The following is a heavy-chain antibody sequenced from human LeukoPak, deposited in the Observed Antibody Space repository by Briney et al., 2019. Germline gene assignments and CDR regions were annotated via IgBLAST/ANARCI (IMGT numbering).Heavy chain of an antibody. Sequence: GRSLRLSCAASGFTFSTYEMNWVRQAPGKGLEWVSYISSTRSNIYYADSVKGRLTISRDNAKNSLYLLMNSLRTEDTAVYYCAATYYYDGSGDYWGQGTLVTVSS. CDR3: AATYYYDGSGDY. D-gene: IGHD3-22*01. CDR1: GFTFSTYE. CDR2: ISSTRSNI. J-gene: IGHJ4*02. V-gene: IGHV3-48*03.